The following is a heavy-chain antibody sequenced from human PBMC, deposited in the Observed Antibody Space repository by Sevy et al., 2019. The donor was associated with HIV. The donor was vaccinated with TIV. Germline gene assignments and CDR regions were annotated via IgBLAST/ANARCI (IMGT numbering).Heavy chain of an antibody. CDR3: ARDCSSTTCLWGLDF. CDR2: IKKDGTEK. V-gene: IGHV3-7*03. D-gene: IGHD2-2*01. CDR1: GFTFSNYW. Sequence: GGSLRLSCAASGFTFSNYWMSWVRQAPGKGLEWVATIKKDGTEKYYVDSVRGRFTMSGDNAKNSLYLQMNSLRVEDTALYYCARDCSSTTCLWGLDFWGQGTTVTVSS. J-gene: IGHJ6*02.